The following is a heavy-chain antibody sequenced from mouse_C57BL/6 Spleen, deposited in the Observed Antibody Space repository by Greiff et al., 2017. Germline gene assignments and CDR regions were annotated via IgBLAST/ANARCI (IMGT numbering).Heavy chain of an antibody. CDR1: GYTFTDYE. CDR2: IDPETGGT. J-gene: IGHJ1*03. D-gene: IGHD1-1*01. Sequence: VQLKESGAELVRPGASVTLSCKASGYTFTDYEMHWVKQTPVHGLEWIGAIDPETGGTAYNQKFKGKAILTADKSSSTAYMELRSLTSEDSAVYYCTRSSITTVVAYWYFDVWGTGTTVTVSS. V-gene: IGHV1-15*01. CDR3: TRSSITTVVAYWYFDV.